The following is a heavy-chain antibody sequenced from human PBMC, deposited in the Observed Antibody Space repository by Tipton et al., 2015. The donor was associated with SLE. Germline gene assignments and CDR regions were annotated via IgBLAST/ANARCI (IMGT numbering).Heavy chain of an antibody. Sequence: SCAASGFTFSSYGMHWIRQPPGKGLEWIGDICDIGSTKYNPSLKSRVTISVDTSKNQFSLKLSSVTAADTAVYYCSERYYFDYWGQGTLVTVSS. V-gene: IGHV4-59*12. J-gene: IGHJ4*02. CDR2: ICDIGST. CDR3: SERYYFDY. CDR1: GFTFSSYG.